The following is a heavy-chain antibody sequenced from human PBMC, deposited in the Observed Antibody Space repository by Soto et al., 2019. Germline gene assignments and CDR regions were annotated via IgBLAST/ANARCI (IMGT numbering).Heavy chain of an antibody. CDR2: IYYSGTT. CDR1: GDSVSNDNYY. D-gene: IGHD3-16*01. Sequence: SETLSLTCAVSGDSVSNDNYYWSWIRQPPGKGLEWIGYIYYSGTTNYNSYLKSRLSLSVDMSKNQFSLKLASVTAADTAVYFCARSQRGRTAFTFDYWGQGALVSVSS. V-gene: IGHV4-61*01. J-gene: IGHJ4*02. CDR3: ARSQRGRTAFTFDY.